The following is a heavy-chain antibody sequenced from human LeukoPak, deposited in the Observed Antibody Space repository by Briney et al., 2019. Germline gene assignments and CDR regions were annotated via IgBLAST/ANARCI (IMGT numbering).Heavy chain of an antibody. D-gene: IGHD2-15*01. CDR1: GFTFFTYS. V-gene: IGHV3-74*01. CDR2: INDGGSDT. Sequence: GRSLRLSCAASGFTFFTYSMHWVRQAPGKGPVWVSRINDGGSDTTYADSVKGRFTISRDDAKNMLFLQMNSLRAEDTAVYYCVRGGPSTWSWGQGTLVTVSS. J-gene: IGHJ5*02. CDR3: VRGGPSTWS.